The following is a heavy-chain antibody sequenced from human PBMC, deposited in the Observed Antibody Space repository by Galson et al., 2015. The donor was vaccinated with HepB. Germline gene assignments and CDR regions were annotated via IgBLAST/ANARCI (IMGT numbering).Heavy chain of an antibody. V-gene: IGHV1-18*04. CDR2: ISAYNGNT. CDR1: GYTFTSYG. CDR3: AVVPAALPSVPFDP. J-gene: IGHJ5*02. D-gene: IGHD2-2*01. Sequence: SVKVSCKASGYTFTSYGISWVRQAPGQGLEWMGWISAYNGNTNYAQKLQGRVTMTTDTSTSTAYMELRSLRSDDTAVYYCAVVPAALPSVPFDPWGQGTLVTVSS.